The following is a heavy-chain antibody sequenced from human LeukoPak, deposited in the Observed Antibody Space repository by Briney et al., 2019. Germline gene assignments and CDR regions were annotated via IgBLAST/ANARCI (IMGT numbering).Heavy chain of an antibody. J-gene: IGHJ6*03. V-gene: IGHV1-18*01. CDR1: GYIFSTYD. D-gene: IGHD7-27*01. CDR3: ARDSHSPHLGWYYYYYMDV. Sequence: GASVKVSCKPSGYIFSTYDISWVRQAPGQGLEWMGWISADNGDTSYAQKFQGRVTMTTDKSTSTAYMELRSLRSEDTAVYYCARDSHSPHLGWYYYYYMDVWGKGTTVTISS. CDR2: ISADNGDT.